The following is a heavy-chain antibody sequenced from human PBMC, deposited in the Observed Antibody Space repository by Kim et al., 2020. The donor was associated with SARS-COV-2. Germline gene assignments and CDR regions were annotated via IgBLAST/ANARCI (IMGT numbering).Heavy chain of an antibody. CDR1: GGSISSGGYY. J-gene: IGHJ3*02. Sequence: SESLSLTCTVSGGSISSGGYYWSWIRQHPGKGLEWIGYIYYSGSTYYNPSLKSRVTISVDTSKNQSSLKLSSVTAADTAVYYCARARGITMIVVVMIDAFDIWGQGTMVTVSS. CDR2: IYYSGST. CDR3: ARARGITMIVVVMIDAFDI. V-gene: IGHV4-31*03. D-gene: IGHD3-22*01.